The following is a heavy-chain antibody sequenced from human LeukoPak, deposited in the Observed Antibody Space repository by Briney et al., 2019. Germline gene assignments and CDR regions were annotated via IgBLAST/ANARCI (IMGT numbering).Heavy chain of an antibody. D-gene: IGHD6-19*01. CDR3: AKAITAVAGYDAFDV. Sequence: GGSLRLSCVASGFKFDDFAMFWVRQVPGQGLDWVAHVSWSGAQTGYADSVKCRFTISRDNAKNSLFLEMDSLRSEDTAFYFCAKAITAVAGYDAFDVWGQGTKVIVSS. J-gene: IGHJ3*01. CDR1: GFKFDDFA. CDR2: VSWSGAQT. V-gene: IGHV3-9*01.